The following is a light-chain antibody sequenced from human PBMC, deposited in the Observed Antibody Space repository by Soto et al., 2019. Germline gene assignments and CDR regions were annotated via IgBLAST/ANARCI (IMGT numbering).Light chain of an antibody. CDR1: QDIRTD. CDR2: DAS. CDR3: PQYYTLPWT. J-gene: IGKJ1*01. V-gene: IGKV1-6*02. Sequence: AIQMTQSPSSLSASVGDTVTITCQASQDIRTDLGWYQQKPGNAPKLLIYDASTSQSGVPSRFSGSGSGTDFTVAISSLQPEDLATYYCPQYYTLPWTFGQGTRVEI.